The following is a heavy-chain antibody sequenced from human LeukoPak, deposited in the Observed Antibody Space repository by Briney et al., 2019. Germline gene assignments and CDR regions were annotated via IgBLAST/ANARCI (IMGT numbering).Heavy chain of an antibody. Sequence: GGSLRLSCAASGFTFSSYSFHWLRQAPGKGLEWVSSINTVASYIYYADSVRGRFTISRDNAENSLWLQMNGLRAEDSAVYYCARLRRNSDRSGFYYYYDNWGQGTLVTVSS. CDR2: INTVASYI. CDR3: ARLRRNSDRSGFYYYYDN. CDR1: GFTFSSYS. D-gene: IGHD3-22*01. J-gene: IGHJ4*02. V-gene: IGHV3-21*01.